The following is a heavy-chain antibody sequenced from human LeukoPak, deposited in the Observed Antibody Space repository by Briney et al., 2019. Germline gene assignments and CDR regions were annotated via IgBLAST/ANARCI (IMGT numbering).Heavy chain of an antibody. D-gene: IGHD3-16*02. J-gene: IGHJ4*02. CDR3: ARTYDYIWGSFRSHSFDS. CDR2: INHSGST. Sequence: SETLSLTCAVYGGSFSGYYWSWIRQPPGKGLEWIGEINHSGSTNYNPSLKSRVTISVDTSKNQFSLKLSSVTAADTGVYYCARTYDYIWGSFRSHSFDSWGQGTLVTVST. CDR1: GGSFSGYY. V-gene: IGHV4-34*01.